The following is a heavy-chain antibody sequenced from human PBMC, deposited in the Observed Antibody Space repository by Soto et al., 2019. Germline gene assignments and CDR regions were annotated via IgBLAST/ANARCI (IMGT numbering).Heavy chain of an antibody. CDR2: IYYSGST. Sequence: SETLSLTCTVSGGSISSYYWSWIRQPPGKGLEWIGYIYYSGSTNYNPSLKSRVTISVDKSKNQFSLKLSSVTAADTAVYYCARDKLDIVVANQRQGGYYYYYYMDVWGKGTTVTVSS. V-gene: IGHV4-59*01. CDR1: GGSISSYY. D-gene: IGHD2-2*03. J-gene: IGHJ6*03. CDR3: ARDKLDIVVANQRQGGYYYYYYMDV.